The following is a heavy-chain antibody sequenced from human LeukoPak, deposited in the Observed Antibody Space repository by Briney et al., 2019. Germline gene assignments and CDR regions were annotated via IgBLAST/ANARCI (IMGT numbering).Heavy chain of an antibody. J-gene: IGHJ5*02. CDR1: GFTFSSYD. Sequence: QSGGSLRLSCAASGFTFSSYDMHWVRQATGKGLEWVSAIGTAGDTYYPGSVKGRFTISRENAKNSLYLQMNSLRAGDTAVYYCARGADYGDYYRRTNWFDPWGQGTLVTVSS. V-gene: IGHV3-13*01. D-gene: IGHD4-17*01. CDR3: ARGADYGDYYRRTNWFDP. CDR2: IGTAGDT.